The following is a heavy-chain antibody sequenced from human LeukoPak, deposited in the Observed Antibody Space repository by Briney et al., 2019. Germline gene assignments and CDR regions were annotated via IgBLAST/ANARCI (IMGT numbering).Heavy chain of an antibody. CDR2: INHSGSA. J-gene: IGHJ4*02. D-gene: IGHD3-3*01. Sequence: SETLSLTCTVSGGSISSSSYYWGWIRQPPGKGLEWIGEINHSGSANYNPSLKSRVTISVDTSKNQFSLKLSSVTAADTAVYYCARGRVLRFLEWLLPFDYWGQGTLVTVSS. V-gene: IGHV4-39*07. CDR1: GGSISSSSYY. CDR3: ARGRVLRFLEWLLPFDY.